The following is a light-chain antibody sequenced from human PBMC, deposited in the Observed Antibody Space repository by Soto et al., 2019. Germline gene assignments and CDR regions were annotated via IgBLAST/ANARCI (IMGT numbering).Light chain of an antibody. CDR3: QQYGSSGT. J-gene: IGKJ1*01. CDR2: DAS. V-gene: IGKV3-20*01. CDR1: QSVSNNY. Sequence: EIVMTQSPVTLSVSKGERVTLSCRASQSVSNNYLAWYQQKPGQAPRLLIYDASNRATGIPDRFSGSGSGTDFTLTISRLEPEDFAVYYCQQYGSSGTFGQGTKVDNK.